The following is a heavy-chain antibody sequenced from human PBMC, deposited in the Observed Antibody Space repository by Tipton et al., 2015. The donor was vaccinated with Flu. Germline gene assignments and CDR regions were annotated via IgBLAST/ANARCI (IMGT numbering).Heavy chain of an antibody. D-gene: IGHD4-11*01. CDR2: IWYDGSNK. CDR3: ARDKDYSNYYYYYGMDV. CDR1: GFTFSSYG. V-gene: IGHV3-33*01. Sequence: SLRLSCAASGFTFSSYGMHWVRQAPGKGLEWVAVIWYDGSNKYYADSVKGRFTISRDNSKNTLYLQMNSLRAEDTAVYYCARDKDYSNYYYYYGMDVWGQGTTVTVSS. J-gene: IGHJ6*02.